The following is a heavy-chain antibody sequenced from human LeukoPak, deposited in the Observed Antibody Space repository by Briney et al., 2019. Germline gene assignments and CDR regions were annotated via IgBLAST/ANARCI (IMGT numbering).Heavy chain of an antibody. Sequence: GASVKVSCKASGYTFTGHSLHWVRQAPGQGLEWMGWINPNSGGTNYAQKFQGRVTMTRDTSISTAYMEVTRLRSDDTAVYYCARDGLGGSGAFDIWGQGTMVTVSS. D-gene: IGHD3-16*01. CDR1: GYTFTGHS. CDR3: ARDGLGGSGAFDI. V-gene: IGHV1-2*02. J-gene: IGHJ3*02. CDR2: INPNSGGT.